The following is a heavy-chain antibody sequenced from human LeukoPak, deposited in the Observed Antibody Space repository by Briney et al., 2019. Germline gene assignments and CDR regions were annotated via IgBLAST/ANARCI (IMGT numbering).Heavy chain of an antibody. CDR3: AGVRLGELYYDY. J-gene: IGHJ4*02. CDR2: ISAYNGNT. V-gene: IGHV1-18*01. Sequence: ASVKVSCKASGYTFTSYGISWVRQAPGQGLEWMGWISAYNGNTNYAQKLQGRVTMTTDTSTSTAYMELRSLRSDDTAVYYCAGVRLGELYYDYWGQGTLVTVSS. CDR1: GYTFTSYG. D-gene: IGHD3-16*01.